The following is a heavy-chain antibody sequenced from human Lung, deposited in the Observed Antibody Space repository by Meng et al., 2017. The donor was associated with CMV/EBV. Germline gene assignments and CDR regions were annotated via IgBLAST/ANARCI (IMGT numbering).Heavy chain of an antibody. CDR1: GFTFSGYE. V-gene: IGHV3-48*03. CDR2: ISSSGNIK. D-gene: IGHD3-22*01. CDR3: AKDAARQYYDSSGYYFDY. J-gene: IGHJ4*02. Sequence: GGSXRLXCVVSGFTFSGYEMNWVRLAPGKGLEWVSYISSSGNIKYYADSVKGRFTISRDNARNSLFLQMNSLRVEDTAVYFCAKDAARQYYDSSGYYFDYWGLGTLVTVSS.